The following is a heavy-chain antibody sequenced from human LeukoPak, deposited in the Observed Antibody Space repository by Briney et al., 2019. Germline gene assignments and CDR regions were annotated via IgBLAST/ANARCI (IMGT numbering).Heavy chain of an antibody. CDR2: IYTSGST. CDR1: GGSISSSSYY. D-gene: IGHD4-11*01. CDR3: AGQTTVIVSSWFDP. V-gene: IGHV4-39*07. Sequence: PSETLSLTCTVSGGSISSSSYYWGWIRQPPGKGLEWIGRIYTSGSTNYNPSLKSRVTMSVDTSKNQFSLKLSSVTAADTAVYYCAGQTTVIVSSWFDPWGQGTLVTVSS. J-gene: IGHJ5*02.